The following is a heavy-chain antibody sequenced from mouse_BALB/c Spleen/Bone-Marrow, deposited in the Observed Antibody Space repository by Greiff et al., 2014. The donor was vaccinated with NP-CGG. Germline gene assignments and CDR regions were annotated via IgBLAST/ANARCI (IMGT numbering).Heavy chain of an antibody. J-gene: IGHJ2*01. D-gene: IGHD4-1*01. Sequence: VQLQQSGAELVRPGSSVKISCKASGYAFSSYWMNWVKQRPGQGLEWIGQIYPGDGDTNYNGKFKGKATLTADKSSSTAYMQLSSLXXXDSXVYFCARVRNWADYWGQGTTLTVSS. V-gene: IGHV1-80*01. CDR2: IYPGDGDT. CDR1: GYAFSSYW. CDR3: ARVRNWADY.